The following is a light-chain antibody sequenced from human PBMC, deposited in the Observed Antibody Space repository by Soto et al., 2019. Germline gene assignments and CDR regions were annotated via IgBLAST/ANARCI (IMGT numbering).Light chain of an antibody. CDR1: QSVSDN. V-gene: IGKV3D-15*01. J-gene: IGKJ4*01. CDR3: QQYNKWPLT. CDR2: GAS. Sequence: EIVMTQSPATLSVSPGERATLSCRASQSVSDNLAWYQQKPGQAPRLLIYGASTRATGIPARFSGSGSGTEFTLTISSLQSEDFAVYYCQQYNKWPLTFGRGTTVDIK.